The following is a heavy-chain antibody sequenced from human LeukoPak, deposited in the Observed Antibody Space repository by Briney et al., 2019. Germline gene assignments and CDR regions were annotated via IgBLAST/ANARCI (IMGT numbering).Heavy chain of an antibody. J-gene: IGHJ6*03. CDR2: IYHSGST. Sequence: PSETLSLTCTVSGYSISSGYYWGWIRQPPGKGLEWIGSIYHSGSTYYNPSLKSRVTISVDTSKNQFSLKLSSVTAADTAVYYCARGRAGYYYYMDVWGKGTTVTVSS. CDR3: ARGRAGYYYYMDV. D-gene: IGHD5-24*01. CDR1: GYSISSGYY. V-gene: IGHV4-38-2*02.